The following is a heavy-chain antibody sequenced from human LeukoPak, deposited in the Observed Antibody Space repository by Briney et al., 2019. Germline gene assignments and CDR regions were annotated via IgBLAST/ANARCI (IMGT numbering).Heavy chain of an antibody. J-gene: IGHJ4*02. Sequence: PGRSLRLSCAASGFTFDEHAMHWVRQVPGKGLEWVSGISWNSGSIGYADSVKGRFTIARDNAKNSLYLQMNSLRAEDTALYYCAKDTSPAPQRGNFDYWGQGTLVTVSS. CDR3: AKDTSPAPQRGNFDY. CDR2: ISWNSGSI. CDR1: GFTFDEHA. V-gene: IGHV3-9*01. D-gene: IGHD5-24*01.